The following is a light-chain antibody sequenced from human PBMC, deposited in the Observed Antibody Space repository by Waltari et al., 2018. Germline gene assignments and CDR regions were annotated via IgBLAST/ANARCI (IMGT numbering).Light chain of an antibody. Sequence: QSVLSQPPSASATSGHRATMSCSGSSSNIGNNFLYSYHQIPGTAPKLLIYRNNQRPSGVPDRFSGSKSGTSASLAISGLRSEDEADYYCASWDGSLGGVIFGGGTKLTVL. CDR2: RNN. J-gene: IGLJ2*01. CDR1: SSNIGNNF. V-gene: IGLV1-47*01. CDR3: ASWDGSLGGVI.